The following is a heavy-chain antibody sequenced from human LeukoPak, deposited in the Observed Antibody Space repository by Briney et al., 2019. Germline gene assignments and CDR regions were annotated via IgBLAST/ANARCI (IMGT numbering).Heavy chain of an antibody. Sequence: GGSLRLSCAASGFTFSRYGMYWVRQAPGKGLEWVAVISFDGSNKFYGDSVKGRFTISRDNSKNTLYLQMNSLRAEDTAVYYCAKSHILGAYWGQGTLVTVSS. CDR3: AKSHILGAY. J-gene: IGHJ4*02. V-gene: IGHV3-30*18. CDR1: GFTFSRYG. D-gene: IGHD3-16*01. CDR2: ISFDGSNK.